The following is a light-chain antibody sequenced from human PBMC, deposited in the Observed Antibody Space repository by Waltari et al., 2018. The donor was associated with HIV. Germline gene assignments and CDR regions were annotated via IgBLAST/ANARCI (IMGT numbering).Light chain of an antibody. J-gene: IGKJ4*02. CDR3: LQHKTYPLT. Sequence: DIQMTQFPSSLSASVGDSVTITCRASQDIRYDLDWYQHKPGEPPKHLIYGASNLQTGVPSRFSGYGSGTEFTLTISSLQPEDFATYYCLQHKTYPLTFGRGTRVEIK. CDR2: GAS. V-gene: IGKV1-17*01. CDR1: QDIRYD.